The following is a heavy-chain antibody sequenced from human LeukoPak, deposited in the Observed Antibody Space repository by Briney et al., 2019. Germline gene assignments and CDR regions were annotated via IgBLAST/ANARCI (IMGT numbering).Heavy chain of an antibody. D-gene: IGHD2-2*01. V-gene: IGHV4-59*11. CDR3: ARFSSGCSTSSCYLTY. Sequence: SGTLSLTCSVSGGSLSSHYWSWIRQPPGKGLELIGHIHDTGSTFYNPSLRGRVTISLDTSNNQFSLKLTSMTAADTAVYYCARFSSGCSTSSCYLTYWGQGTLVTVS. J-gene: IGHJ4*02. CDR1: GGSLSSHY. CDR2: IHDTGST.